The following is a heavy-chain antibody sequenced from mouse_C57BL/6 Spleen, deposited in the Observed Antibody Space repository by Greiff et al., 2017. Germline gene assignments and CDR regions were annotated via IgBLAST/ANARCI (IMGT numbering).Heavy chain of an antibody. D-gene: IGHD2-2*01. CDR1: GYTFTDYY. CDR2: INPNNGGT. CDR3: ARGGWLRRGYYFDY. V-gene: IGHV1-26*01. Sequence: VQLKQSGPELVKPGASVKISCKASGYTFTDYYMNWVKQSHGKSLEWIGDINPNNGGTSYNQKFKGKATLTVDKSSSTAYMELRSLTSEDSAVYYCARGGWLRRGYYFDYWGQGTTLTVSS. J-gene: IGHJ2*01.